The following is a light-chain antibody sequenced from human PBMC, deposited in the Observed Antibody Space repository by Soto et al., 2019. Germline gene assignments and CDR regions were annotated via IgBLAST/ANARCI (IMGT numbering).Light chain of an antibody. CDR1: QSISSW. CDR2: KAS. V-gene: IGKV1-5*03. Sequence: DIQMTQSPSTLSASVGDRVTITCRASQSISSWLAWYQQKPGKAPKLLIYKASSLESGVPLRFSGSGSGTEFTLTISSLQPDDFATYYCQQYNSYQFTFGPGTKVDIK. J-gene: IGKJ3*01. CDR3: QQYNSYQFT.